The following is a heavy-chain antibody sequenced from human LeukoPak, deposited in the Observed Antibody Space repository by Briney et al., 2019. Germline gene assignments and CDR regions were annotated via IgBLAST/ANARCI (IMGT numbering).Heavy chain of an antibody. Sequence: GGSLRLSCAASGFTFSSLPMMWVPQAPGKGLEWVSDITGSGGNTYYADAVKGRFTIYRDNSKNTLDLVIHSRIGEDTAVYHCAIPMFAVTTVNDAFDIWGQGTLVTVSS. CDR3: AIPMFAVTTVNDAFDI. D-gene: IGHD4-17*01. CDR2: ITGSGGNT. V-gene: IGHV3-23*01. J-gene: IGHJ3*02. CDR1: GFTFSSLP.